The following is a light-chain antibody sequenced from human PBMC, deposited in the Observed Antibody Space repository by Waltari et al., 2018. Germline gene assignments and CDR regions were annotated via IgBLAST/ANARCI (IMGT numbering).Light chain of an antibody. Sequence: EIVLTQSPGTLSLSPVERATLSCRASQSVSSSYLAWYQQKPGQAPRLLIYGASSRATGIPDRFSGSGSGTDFTLTISRLEPEDFAVYYCQQYGSSYTFGQGTKLEIK. CDR3: QQYGSSYT. V-gene: IGKV3-20*01. J-gene: IGKJ2*01. CDR2: GAS. CDR1: QSVSSSY.